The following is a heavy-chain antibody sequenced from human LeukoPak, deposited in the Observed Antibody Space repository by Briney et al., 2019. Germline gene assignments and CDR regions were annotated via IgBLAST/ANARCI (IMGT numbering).Heavy chain of an antibody. D-gene: IGHD3-22*01. Sequence: ASVKVSCKASGYTFTGYYMHWVRQAPGQRLEWIGWINTGNGNTKYSQEFQGRVTITRDTSASTAYMELSSLRSDDTAVYYCARDASVRDSSGYYPLRYWGQGTLVTVSS. V-gene: IGHV1/OR15-3*02. CDR3: ARDASVRDSSGYYPLRY. J-gene: IGHJ4*02. CDR2: INTGNGNT. CDR1: GYTFTGYY.